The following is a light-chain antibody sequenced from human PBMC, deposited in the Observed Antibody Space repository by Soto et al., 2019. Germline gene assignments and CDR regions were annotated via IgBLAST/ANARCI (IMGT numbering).Light chain of an antibody. V-gene: IGKV3-20*01. CDR3: QQYGTPLFT. CDR2: GAS. CDR1: QSVTNNF. J-gene: IGKJ3*01. Sequence: IVLTQSPGTLSLSPGVRATPSCGASQSVTNNFFPWYQQKPGQAPRLLIYGASSRATGVPDRFSGSGSGTDFTLTISSLEPGDFAVYYCQQYGTPLFTFGPGTKVYIK.